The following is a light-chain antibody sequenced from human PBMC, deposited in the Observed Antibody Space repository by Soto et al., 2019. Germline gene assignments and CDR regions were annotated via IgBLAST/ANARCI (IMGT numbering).Light chain of an antibody. Sequence: DIQMTQSPSSLSASVGDRVTITCRTSQTINNYLNWYRQKPGKVPEVLIYGASSLQRGVSSRFTGSASRTYFTLTISILQPEDFVTYYCQQVYDFPHTFGQGTKVEV. J-gene: IGKJ2*01. V-gene: IGKV1-39*01. CDR2: GAS. CDR1: QTINNY. CDR3: QQVYDFPHT.